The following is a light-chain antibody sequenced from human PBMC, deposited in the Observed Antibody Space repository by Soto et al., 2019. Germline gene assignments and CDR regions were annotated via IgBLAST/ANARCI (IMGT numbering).Light chain of an antibody. Sequence: IHMTQSPSSLSPSVLDIVTITCLASQSISTYLNWYQQMPGKAPNLLIYAASSLQSGVPSRFSGSGSGTDFTLTISSLQPEDFATYYCQQTYSSPRTFGQGTKVDIK. CDR2: AAS. CDR3: QQTYSSPRT. J-gene: IGKJ1*01. V-gene: IGKV1-39*01. CDR1: QSISTY.